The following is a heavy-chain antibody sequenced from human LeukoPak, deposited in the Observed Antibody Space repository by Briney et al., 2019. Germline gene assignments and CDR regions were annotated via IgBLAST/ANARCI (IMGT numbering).Heavy chain of an antibody. J-gene: IGHJ3*02. CDR1: GGSISSGSYY. CDR3: ARVSYCSSTSCYDAFDI. Sequence: SQTLSLTCTVSGGSISSGSYYWSWIRQPAGKGLEWIGRIYTSGSTNYNPSLKSRVTISVDTSKNQFSLKLSSVTAADTAVYYCARVSYCSSTSCYDAFDIWGQGTMVTVSS. D-gene: IGHD2-2*01. CDR2: IYTSGST. V-gene: IGHV4-61*02.